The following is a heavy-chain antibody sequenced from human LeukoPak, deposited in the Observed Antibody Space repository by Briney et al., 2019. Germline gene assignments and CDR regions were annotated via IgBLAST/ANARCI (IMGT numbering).Heavy chain of an antibody. Sequence: ASVKVSCRASGYTFTSYYMHWVRQGPGQGLEWMGIINPSGGSTTYAHKFQGRVTMTRDTSTSTVYMELSSLRSEDTAVYYCARNRWLDFWGQGTLVTVSS. D-gene: IGHD5-24*01. J-gene: IGHJ4*02. CDR2: INPSGGST. V-gene: IGHV1-46*01. CDR1: GYTFTSYY. CDR3: ARNRWLDF.